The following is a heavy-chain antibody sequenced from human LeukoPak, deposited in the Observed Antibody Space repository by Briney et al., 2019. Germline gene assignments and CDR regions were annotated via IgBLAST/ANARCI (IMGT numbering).Heavy chain of an antibody. J-gene: IGHJ4*02. CDR2: ITASGTAM. D-gene: IGHD1-26*01. CDR1: GGSIRSSYYY. CDR3: ASSGSYRFDY. Sequence: PSETLSLTCTVSGGSIRSSYYYWGWVRQAPGKGLEWVSHITASGTAMFYADSVKGRFTISRDNAKNSLYLQMNSLRDEDTAVYYCASSGSYRFDYWGQGTLVTVSS. V-gene: IGHV3-11*04.